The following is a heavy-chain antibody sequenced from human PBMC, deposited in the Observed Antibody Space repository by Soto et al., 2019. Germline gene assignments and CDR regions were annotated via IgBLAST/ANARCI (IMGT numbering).Heavy chain of an antibody. CDR2: IYHSGVT. CDR1: GGSISSNGYY. J-gene: IGHJ4*02. CDR3: ARLFDY. V-gene: IGHV4-39*01. Sequence: QLQLQESGPGLVKPSETLSLTCTVSGGSISSNGYYWGWIRQPPGKGLEWIGNIYHSGVTYYNPSLKSRVTISVATSRNQFSLKLNSMTAADTAVYYCARLFDYWGQGKLVTVSS.